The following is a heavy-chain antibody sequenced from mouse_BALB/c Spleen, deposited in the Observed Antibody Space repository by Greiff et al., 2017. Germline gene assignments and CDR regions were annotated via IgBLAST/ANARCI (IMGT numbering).Heavy chain of an antibody. Sequence: EVQLVESGAELVKPGASVKLSCTASGFNIKDTYMHWVKQRPEQGLEWIGRIDPANGNTKYDPKFQGKATITADTSSNTAYLQLSSLTAEDTAVYYCARFLQLFDYWGQGTTLTVSS. J-gene: IGHJ2*01. V-gene: IGHV14-3*02. CDR3: ARFLQLFDY. CDR1: GFNIKDTY. CDR2: IDPANGNT. D-gene: IGHD4-1*02.